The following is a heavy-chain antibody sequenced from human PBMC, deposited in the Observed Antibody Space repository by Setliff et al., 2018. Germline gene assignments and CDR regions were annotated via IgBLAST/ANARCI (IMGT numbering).Heavy chain of an antibody. J-gene: IGHJ4*01. CDR1: GYILNSYG. D-gene: IGHD2-8*01. CDR3: ARLVRYCTRTACQKLAGDET. CDR2: ISSYNDIT. V-gene: IGHV1-18*01. Sequence: GASVKVSCKASGYILNSYGISWVRQAPGQGLEWMGWISSYNDITNYAQRFQGRVTLTTDMSTSAAYMELRSLGSDDTAVYYCARLVRYCTRTACQKLAGDETWGQGTLVTVS.